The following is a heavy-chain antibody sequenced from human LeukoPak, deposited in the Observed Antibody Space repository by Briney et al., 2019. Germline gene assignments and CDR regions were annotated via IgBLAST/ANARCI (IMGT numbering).Heavy chain of an antibody. CDR2: ISHTGST. D-gene: IGHD2/OR15-2a*01. V-gene: IGHV4-30-2*01. CDR3: AREGYFYGMDV. J-gene: IGHJ6*02. Sequence: SETLSLTCAVSGGSASRGGFSWRWIRQPPGKGLECIGSISHTGSTYYNPSLKSEVTISVDSSKNQFSLKLSSVTAADTAVYYCAREGYFYGMDVWGQGTTVTVSS. CDR1: GGSASRGGFS.